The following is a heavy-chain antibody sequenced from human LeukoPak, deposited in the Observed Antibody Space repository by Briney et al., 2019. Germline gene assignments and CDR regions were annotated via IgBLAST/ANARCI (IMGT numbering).Heavy chain of an antibody. CDR1: ELTVSSNC. D-gene: IGHD2-15*01. CDR2: ISWNSGSI. V-gene: IGHV3-9*03. CDR3: AKGGGSSPDQHEYFQH. J-gene: IGHJ1*01. Sequence: GGSLRLSCAASELTVSSNCMTWVRQAPGKGLEWVSGISWNSGSIGYADSVKGRFTISRDNAKNSLYLQMNSLRAEDMALYYCAKGGGSSPDQHEYFQHWGQGTLVTVSS.